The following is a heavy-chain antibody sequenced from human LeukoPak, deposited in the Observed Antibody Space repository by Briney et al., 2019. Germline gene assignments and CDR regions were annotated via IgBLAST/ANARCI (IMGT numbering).Heavy chain of an antibody. J-gene: IGHJ4*02. D-gene: IGHD3-22*01. CDR3: VRHEGYDSSGYPDY. Sequence: SETLSLTCAVYGGSFSGYYWSWIRQPPGKGLEWIGEINHSGSTNYNPSLKSRVTISVDTSKNQFSLKLSSVTAADTAVYYCVRHEGYDSSGYPDYWGQGTLVTVSS. CDR2: INHSGST. V-gene: IGHV4-34*01. CDR1: GGSFSGYY.